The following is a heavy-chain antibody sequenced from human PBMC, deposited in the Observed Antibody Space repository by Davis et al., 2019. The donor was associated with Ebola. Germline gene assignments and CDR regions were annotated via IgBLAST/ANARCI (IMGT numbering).Heavy chain of an antibody. CDR1: GFTFSSYW. Sequence: GESLKISCAASGFTFSSYWMSWVRQAPGKGLEWVANIKQDGSEKYYVDSVKGRFTISRDNPKNTVYLQMNSLRAEDTAVYYCAIANRGPVADTGDYWGQGTLVTVSS. D-gene: IGHD6-19*01. CDR3: AIANRGPVADTGDY. V-gene: IGHV3-7*03. J-gene: IGHJ4*02. CDR2: IKQDGSEK.